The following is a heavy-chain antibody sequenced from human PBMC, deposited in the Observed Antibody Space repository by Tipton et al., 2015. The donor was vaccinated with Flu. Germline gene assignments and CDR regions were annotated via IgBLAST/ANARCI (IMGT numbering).Heavy chain of an antibody. D-gene: IGHD6-19*01. CDR1: GGSFSGYY. CDR3: ARGGDSSGWYTY. CDR2: INHSGST. Sequence: TLSLTCAVYGGSFSGYYWSWIRQPPGKGLEWIGEINHSGSTNYNPSLKSRVTISVDTSKNQFSLKLSSVTAADTAVYYCARGGDSSGWYTYWGQGTLVIVSS. V-gene: IGHV4-34*01. J-gene: IGHJ4*02.